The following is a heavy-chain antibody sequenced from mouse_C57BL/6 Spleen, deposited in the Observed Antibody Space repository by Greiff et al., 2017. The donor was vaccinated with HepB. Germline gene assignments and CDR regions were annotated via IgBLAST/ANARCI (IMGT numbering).Heavy chain of an antibody. J-gene: IGHJ4*01. Sequence: EVMLVESEGGLVQPGSSMKLSCTASGFTFSDYYMAWVRQVPEKGLEWVANINYDGSSTYYLDSLKSRFIISRDNAKNILYLQMSSLKSEDTATYYCARGDYDVHYYAMDYWGQGTSVTVSS. CDR3: ARGDYDVHYYAMDY. CDR2: INYDGSST. V-gene: IGHV5-16*01. CDR1: GFTFSDYY. D-gene: IGHD2-4*01.